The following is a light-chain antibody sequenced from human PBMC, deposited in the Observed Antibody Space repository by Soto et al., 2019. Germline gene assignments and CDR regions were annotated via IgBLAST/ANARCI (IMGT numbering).Light chain of an antibody. J-gene: IGKJ1*01. CDR3: MQALQIPWT. CDR2: LGS. V-gene: IGKV2-28*01. CDR1: QSLLHKNGNNY. Sequence: EIVMTQSPLSLPVTPGEPASISCRSSQSLLHKNGNNYFNWYLQKPGQSPQHLIYLGSKRASGVRDRFSGSGSGTDFTLKISRVEAEDVGVYYCMQALQIPWTFGQGTRV.